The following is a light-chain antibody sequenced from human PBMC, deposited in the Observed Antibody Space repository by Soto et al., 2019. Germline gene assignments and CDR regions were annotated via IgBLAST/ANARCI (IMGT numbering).Light chain of an antibody. V-gene: IGLV2-14*01. Sequence: QSALTQPASVSGSPGQSITISCTGTSSDVGGYNYVSWYQQHPGTSPKLMIYEVSNRPSGVSNRFPGSKSGNTASLIISGLQAEDEGDYYCSSYTARSTWVFGGGIKLTVL. J-gene: IGLJ3*02. CDR3: SSYTARSTWV. CDR2: EVS. CDR1: SSDVGGYNY.